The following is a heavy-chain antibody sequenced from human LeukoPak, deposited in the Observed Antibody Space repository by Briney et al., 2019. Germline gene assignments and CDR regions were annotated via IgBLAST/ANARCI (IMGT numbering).Heavy chain of an antibody. CDR2: IYYDNPST. V-gene: IGHV4-59*01. J-gene: IGHJ4*02. D-gene: IGHD3-3*01. Sequence: SETLSLTCTVSGGSISTYYWSWIRQPPGKGLEWIGYIYYDNPSTFYNPSLKKRVTIAVDTSKSQFSLKLRSVTPADTAVYYCATTSATYYDFWSENYYFDYWGQGTLVTVSS. CDR1: GGSISTYY. CDR3: ATTSATYYDFWSENYYFDY.